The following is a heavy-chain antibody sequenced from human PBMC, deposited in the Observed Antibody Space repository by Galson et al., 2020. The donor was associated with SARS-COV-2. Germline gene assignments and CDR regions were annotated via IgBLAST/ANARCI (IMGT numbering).Heavy chain of an antibody. V-gene: IGHV1-46*01. Sequence: ASVTVSCKASGYTFTSYYMHWVRQAPGQGLEWMGIINPSGGSTRYAQKFQGRVTMTRDTSTSTVYMELSSLRSEDTAVYYCARDTYYDSSGYYPPPFDYWGRGTLATVSS. D-gene: IGHD3-22*01. CDR3: ARDTYYDSSGYYPPPFDY. CDR1: GYTFTSYY. CDR2: INPSGGST. J-gene: IGHJ4*02.